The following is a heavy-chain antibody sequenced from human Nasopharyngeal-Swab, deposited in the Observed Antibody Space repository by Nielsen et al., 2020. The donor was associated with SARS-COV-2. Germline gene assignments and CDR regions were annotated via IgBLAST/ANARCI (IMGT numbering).Heavy chain of an antibody. CDR3: ASLPYCSSDTCYPIDL. CDR2: ISYSGTT. D-gene: IGHD2-2*01. Sequence: SDTLSLTCTVSGGSVSAYYWSWIRQPTGKGLEWLGYISYSGTTNYNPSLKSRDPISGDTSKNQRSLRLSSVTAADTATYYCASLPYCSSDTCYPIDLWGQGTLVTVSS. J-gene: IGHJ5*02. CDR1: GGSVSAYY. V-gene: IGHV4-59*08.